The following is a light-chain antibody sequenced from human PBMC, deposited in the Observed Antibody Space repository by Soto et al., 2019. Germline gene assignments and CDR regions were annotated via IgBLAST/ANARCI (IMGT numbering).Light chain of an antibody. V-gene: IGKV3-11*01. CDR3: QQYASSPGT. CDR2: DAS. CDR1: QSVSSY. Sequence: IVLTLSPATLSLSPGERATLSCRASQSVSSYLAWYQQKPGQAPRLLIYDASNRATGIPARFSGSGSGTDFTLTISSLEPEDFAVYYCQQYASSPGTFGQGTKVDIK. J-gene: IGKJ1*01.